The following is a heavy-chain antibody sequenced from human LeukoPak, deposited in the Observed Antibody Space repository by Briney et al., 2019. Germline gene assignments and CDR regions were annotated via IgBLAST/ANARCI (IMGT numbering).Heavy chain of an antibody. V-gene: IGHV3-23*01. CDR2: ISGTGDST. D-gene: IGHD2-8*01. CDR1: GFTFSSYA. Sequence: GGSLRLSCAASGFTFSSYAMSWVRQAPGKGLEWVSSISGTGDSTYYGDSVKDRFILSRDNSKNTLFLQLNSLRAEDTALYYCAKGVSAGVNTGPFDYWGQGTLVTVSS. CDR3: AKGVSAGVNTGPFDY. J-gene: IGHJ4*02.